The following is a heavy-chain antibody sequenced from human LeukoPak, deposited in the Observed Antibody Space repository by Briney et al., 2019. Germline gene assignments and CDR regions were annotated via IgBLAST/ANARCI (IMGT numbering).Heavy chain of an antibody. J-gene: IGHJ4*02. Sequence: PGGSLRLSCAASGFTFSDYYMGWIRQAPGKGLEWVSYISNSGSTIYYADSVKGRFTISRDNAKKSLYLQMNSLRAEDTAVYYCARDPNHGDSPLGCWGQGTLVTVSS. V-gene: IGHV3-11*01. CDR3: ARDPNHGDSPLGC. CDR2: ISNSGSTI. D-gene: IGHD2-21*01. CDR1: GFTFSDYY.